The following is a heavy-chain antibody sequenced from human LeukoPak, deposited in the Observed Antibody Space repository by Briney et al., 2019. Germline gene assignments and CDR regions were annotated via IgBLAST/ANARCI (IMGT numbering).Heavy chain of an antibody. D-gene: IGHD1-26*01. J-gene: IGHJ4*02. CDR3: ATEVPQWELLLGY. CDR1: GDTFSSYY. Sequence: ASVKVSCKASGDTFSSYYVHWVRQAPGQGLEWMGIMNPSGGSIRYAQKFQGRVTMTEDTSTDTAYMELSSLRSEDTAVYYCATEVPQWELLLGYWGQGTLVTVSS. V-gene: IGHV1-46*01. CDR2: MNPSGGSI.